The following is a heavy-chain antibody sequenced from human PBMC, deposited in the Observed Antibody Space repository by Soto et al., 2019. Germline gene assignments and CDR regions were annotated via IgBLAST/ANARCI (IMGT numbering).Heavy chain of an antibody. V-gene: IGHV4-31*03. J-gene: IGHJ4*02. CDR2: IYYSGST. CDR3: ASILNDSSGYYGYYFDY. Sequence: PSETLSLTCTVSGGSISSGGYYWSWIRQHPGKSLEWIGYIYYSGSTYYNPSLKSRVTISVDTSKNQFSLKLSSVTAADTAVYYCASILNDSSGYYGYYFDYWGQGTLVTVSS. CDR1: GGSISSGGYY. D-gene: IGHD3-22*01.